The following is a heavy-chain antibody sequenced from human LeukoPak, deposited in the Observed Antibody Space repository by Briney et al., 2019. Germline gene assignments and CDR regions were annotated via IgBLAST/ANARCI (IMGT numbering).Heavy chain of an antibody. CDR1: GFTFSSYS. CDR2: ISSSSSYI. Sequence: GGSLRLSCAASGFTFSSYSMNWVRQAPGKGLEWVSSISSSSSYIYYADSVKGRFTISRDNAKNSLYLQMNSLRVEDTAVYYCARDQSRGLVGASPDAFDIWGQGTMVTVSS. V-gene: IGHV3-21*01. CDR3: ARDQSRGLVGASPDAFDI. D-gene: IGHD1-26*01. J-gene: IGHJ3*02.